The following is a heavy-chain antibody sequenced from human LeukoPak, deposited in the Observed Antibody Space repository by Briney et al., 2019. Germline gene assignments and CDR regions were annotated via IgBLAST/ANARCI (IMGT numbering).Heavy chain of an antibody. D-gene: IGHD3-22*01. CDR3: ARAAPFMIVVANEYFQH. J-gene: IGHJ1*01. CDR1: GYTFTSYG. V-gene: IGHV1-18*01. Sequence: ASVKVSCKASGYTFTSYGISWVRQAPGQGLEWMGWISAYNGNTNYAQKLQGRVTMTTDTSTSTAYMELRSLRSDDTAVYYCARAAPFMIVVANEYFQHWGQGTLVTVSS. CDR2: ISAYNGNT.